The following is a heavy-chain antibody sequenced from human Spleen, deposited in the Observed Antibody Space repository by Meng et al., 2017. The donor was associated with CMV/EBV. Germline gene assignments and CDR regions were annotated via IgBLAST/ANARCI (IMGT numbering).Heavy chain of an antibody. CDR3: GRDMDV. V-gene: IGHV3-48*03. CDR1: GFTFSSYE. J-gene: IGHJ6*02. CDR2: ISGSGGST. Sequence: GGSLRLSCAASGFTFSSYEMTWVRQAPGKGLEWVSTISGSGGSTYYADSVKGRFTISRDNAKNSMYLQMNSLRVEDTAVYYCGRDMDVWGQGTTVTVSS.